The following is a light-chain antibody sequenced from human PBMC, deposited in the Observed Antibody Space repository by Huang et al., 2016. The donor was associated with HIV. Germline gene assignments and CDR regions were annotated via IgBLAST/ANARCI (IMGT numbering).Light chain of an antibody. CDR1: QTVNTF. CDR2: DAS. J-gene: IGKJ3*01. V-gene: IGKV3-11*01. Sequence: EIVLTQSPATLSLSPGDRATLSCRASQTVNTFLAWYQQQPGQAPRLLIYDASSRAAGIPARFSGSGSGTDFTLTISSLEPEDFAVYYCQERSNWPLTFGPGTKVDIK. CDR3: QERSNWPLT.